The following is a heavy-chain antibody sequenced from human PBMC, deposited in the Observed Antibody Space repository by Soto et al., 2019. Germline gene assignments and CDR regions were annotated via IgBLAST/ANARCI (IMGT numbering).Heavy chain of an antibody. CDR3: ARESIVGATNTFDY. J-gene: IGHJ4*02. D-gene: IGHD1-26*01. Sequence: PGGSLRLSCAASGFTCSDYYMSWIRQAPGKGLEWVSYISSSSSYTNYADSVKGRFTISRDNAKNTLYLQMNSLRAEDTAVYYCARESIVGATNTFDYWGQGTLVTVSS. V-gene: IGHV3-11*06. CDR1: GFTCSDYY. CDR2: ISSSSSYT.